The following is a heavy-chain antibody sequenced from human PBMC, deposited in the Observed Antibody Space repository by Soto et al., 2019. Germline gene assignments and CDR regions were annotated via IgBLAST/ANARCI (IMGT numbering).Heavy chain of an antibody. CDR2: VYHTGDT. D-gene: IGHD2-21*02. CDR1: GGTVASSHW. CDR3: AREIVTAGGNNYFDP. J-gene: IGHJ5*02. V-gene: IGHV4-4*02. Sequence: PSETLSLTCGVSGGTVASSHWWSWVRQSPGGGLEWIGNVYHTGDTNLNPSLQSRVTISVDKSNNQFFLRLNSLTAADTAVYFCAREIVTAGGNNYFDPWGPGTLVTVSS.